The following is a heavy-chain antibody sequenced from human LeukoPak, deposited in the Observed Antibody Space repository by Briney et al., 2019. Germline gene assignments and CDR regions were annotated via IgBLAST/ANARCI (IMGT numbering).Heavy chain of an antibody. CDR3: AKDDILTGYRFQH. Sequence: PGGSLRLSCAASGFTFSTYWMHWVRQAPGKGLMWVSRINTDGSSTSYADSVKGRFTISRDNAKNTLYLQMNSLRAEDTAVYYCAKDDILTGYRFQHWGQGTLATVSS. J-gene: IGHJ1*01. D-gene: IGHD3-9*01. V-gene: IGHV3-74*01. CDR2: INTDGSST. CDR1: GFTFSTYW.